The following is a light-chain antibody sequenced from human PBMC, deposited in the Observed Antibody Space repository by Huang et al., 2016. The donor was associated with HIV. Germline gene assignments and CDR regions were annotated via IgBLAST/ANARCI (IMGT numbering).Light chain of an antibody. J-gene: IGKJ1*01. CDR1: QGIRGS. Sequence: DIQMTQSPSSLSASIGDRVTITCRASQGIRGSLAWYQQKPGKAPELLLSDASKLESGVPSRCRGAGSGMFYTLAITSLQSEDFATYYCQQYYGTSWTFGQGTRV. CDR3: QQYYGTSWT. V-gene: IGKV1-NL1*01. CDR2: DAS.